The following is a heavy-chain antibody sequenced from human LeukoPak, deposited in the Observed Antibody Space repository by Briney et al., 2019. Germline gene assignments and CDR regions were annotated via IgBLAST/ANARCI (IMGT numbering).Heavy chain of an antibody. CDR3: ARDPKAGYSSSWHAGY. Sequence: GRSLRLSCAASGFTFSSYGMHWVRQAPGKGLEWVAVIWYDGSNKYYADSVKGRFTISRDNSKNTLYLQMSSLRAEDTAVYYCARDPKAGYSSSWHAGYWGQGTLVTVSS. CDR1: GFTFSSYG. D-gene: IGHD6-13*01. CDR2: IWYDGSNK. V-gene: IGHV3-33*01. J-gene: IGHJ4*02.